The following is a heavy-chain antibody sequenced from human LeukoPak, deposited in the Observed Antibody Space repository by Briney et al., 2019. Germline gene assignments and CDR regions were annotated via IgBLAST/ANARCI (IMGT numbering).Heavy chain of an antibody. Sequence: KPGGTLRLCCAASGFTFSSHGMRWVRQAPGKGLEWVSAISGCGGSTYYADAVKGRFTISRDNSKNTLDLQMNSVRAEDTAVYYCARAGLRGSYYLDYWGQGTLVTVSS. J-gene: IGHJ4*02. CDR1: GFTFSSHG. V-gene: IGHV3-23*01. D-gene: IGHD1-26*01. CDR3: ARAGLRGSYYLDY. CDR2: ISGCGGST.